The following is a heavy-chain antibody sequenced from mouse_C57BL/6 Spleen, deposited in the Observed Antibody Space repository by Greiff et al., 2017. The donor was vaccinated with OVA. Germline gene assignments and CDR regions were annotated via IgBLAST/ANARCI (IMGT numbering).Heavy chain of an antibody. CDR3: AIYYDYDDAMDY. CDR2: IYPRSGNT. CDR1: GYTFTSYG. Sequence: VKLVESGAELARPGASVTLSCKASGYTFTSYGISWVKQRTGQGLEWIGEIYPRSGNTYYNEKFKGMATLTADKSYSTAYMELRSLTSEDSAVYFCAIYYDYDDAMDYWGQGTSVTVSS. V-gene: IGHV1-81*01. J-gene: IGHJ4*01. D-gene: IGHD2-4*01.